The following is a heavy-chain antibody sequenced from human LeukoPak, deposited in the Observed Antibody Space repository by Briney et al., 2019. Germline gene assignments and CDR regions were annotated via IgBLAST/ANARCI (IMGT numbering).Heavy chain of an antibody. J-gene: IGHJ6*03. CDR1: GYSFTSYW. Sequence: GESLKISCKGSGYSFTSYWIGWVRQMPGKGLEWMGIIYPGDSDTRYSPSFQGQVTISADKSISTAYLQWSSLKASDTAMYYCARRLTRHNYYGFYYYYMDVWGKGTTVTISS. D-gene: IGHD3-10*01. V-gene: IGHV5-51*01. CDR3: ARRLTRHNYYGFYYYYMDV. CDR2: IYPGDSDT.